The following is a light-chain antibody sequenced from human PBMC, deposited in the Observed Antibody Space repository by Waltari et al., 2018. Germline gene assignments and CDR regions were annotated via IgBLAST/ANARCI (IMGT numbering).Light chain of an antibody. CDR3: QQYYTFHT. Sequence: DIQMTQSPSSLSASVGDRVTITCRASQAIRNYLAWYQQKPEKAPKLLLHDASRLESGVPSRFSGSGSGTHYALTITTLQPEDFATYYCQQYYTFHTFGQGTKLEIK. CDR2: DAS. J-gene: IGKJ2*01. V-gene: IGKV1-NL1*01. CDR1: QAIRNY.